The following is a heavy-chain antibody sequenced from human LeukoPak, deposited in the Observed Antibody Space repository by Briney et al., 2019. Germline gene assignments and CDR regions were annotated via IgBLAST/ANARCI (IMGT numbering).Heavy chain of an antibody. CDR1: GYTFTGYY. CDR2: INHDSGDT. D-gene: IGHD3-22*01. CDR3: ARGGKSYYDSSGYYDRPPDY. V-gene: IGHV1-2*06. J-gene: IGHJ4*02. Sequence: ASVKVSCKASGYTFTGYYMHWVRQAPGQGLEWMGRINHDSGDTNYAQNFQGRVTMTWDTSISTAYMELSSLRSDDTAVYYCARGGKSYYDSSGYYDRPPDYWGQGTLVTVSS.